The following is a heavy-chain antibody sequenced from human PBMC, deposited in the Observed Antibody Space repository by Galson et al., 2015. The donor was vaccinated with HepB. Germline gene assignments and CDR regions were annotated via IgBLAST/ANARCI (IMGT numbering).Heavy chain of an antibody. CDR2: IYPGDSDT. CDR1: GYSFTSYW. J-gene: IGHJ4*02. CDR3: ARAVLPYSSSWYYFDY. V-gene: IGHV5-51*03. D-gene: IGHD6-13*01. Sequence: QSGAEVTKPGESLKISCKGSGYSFTSYWIGWVRQMPGKGLEWMGIIYPGDSDTRYSPSFQGQVTISADKSISTAYLQWSSLKASDTAMYYCARAVLPYSSSWYYFDYWGQGTLVTVSS.